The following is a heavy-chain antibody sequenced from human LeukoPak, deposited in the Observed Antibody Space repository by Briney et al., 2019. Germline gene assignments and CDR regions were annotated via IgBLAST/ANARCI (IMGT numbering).Heavy chain of an antibody. J-gene: IGHJ4*02. Sequence: ASVKVSCKGSGYTFTGYGITWVRQAPGQGLEWVGWVSAFNGHTDSAQKVQGRVTMTTDTSTSTAYLELSSLRSDDTAVYFCARDSYDGSGRPKFSRFDSWGLGTLVTVSS. CDR2: VSAFNGHT. D-gene: IGHD3-10*01. CDR1: GYTFTGYG. V-gene: IGHV1-18*04. CDR3: ARDSYDGSGRPKFSRFDS.